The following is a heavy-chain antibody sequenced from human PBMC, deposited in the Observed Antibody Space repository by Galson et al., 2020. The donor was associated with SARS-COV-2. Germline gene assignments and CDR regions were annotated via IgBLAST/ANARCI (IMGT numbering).Heavy chain of an antibody. Sequence: GGSLRLSCGGSGFNFASAWLNWVRQAPGKGLEWVGRIKNKRNGEKRDYAAAVNGRFSISSDDSINTLDLQMNSLRMEDTAVYYCTTGGSGRQGEYVYWGQGTLVTVSS. J-gene: IGHJ4*02. D-gene: IGHD3-10*01. CDR2: IKNKRNGEKR. V-gene: IGHV3-15*05. CDR3: TTGGSGRQGEYVY. CDR1: GFNFASAW.